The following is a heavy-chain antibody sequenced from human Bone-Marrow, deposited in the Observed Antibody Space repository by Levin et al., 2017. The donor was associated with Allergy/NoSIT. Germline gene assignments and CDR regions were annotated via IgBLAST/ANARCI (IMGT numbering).Heavy chain of an antibody. Sequence: GGSLRLSCAASGFAFNTYWMHWVRQAPGKGPMWVSRINSDGSTRDFADSVKGRFSISRDNAKNTLYLQMNSLRFDDTAIYYCVRGEWTLSGYFQHWGQGTLVTVSS. J-gene: IGHJ1*01. CDR2: INSDGSTR. D-gene: IGHD3-10*01. CDR3: VRGEWTLSGYFQH. CDR1: GFAFNTYW. V-gene: IGHV3-74*01.